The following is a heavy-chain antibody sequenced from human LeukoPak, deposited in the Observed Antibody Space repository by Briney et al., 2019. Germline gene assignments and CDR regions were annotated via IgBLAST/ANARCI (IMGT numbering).Heavy chain of an antibody. D-gene: IGHD2-15*01. CDR2: INPNSGST. J-gene: IGHJ4*02. CDR3: ARDFGIFGTSTWTGHDY. CDR1: GGTFSSYA. V-gene: IGHV1-2*02. Sequence: GSSVKVSCKASGGTFSSYAINWVRQAPGQGLEWMGWINPNSGSTNYGQKFQGRVTMTRDMSISTAYMELSSLRSDDTAVYYCARDFGIFGTSTWTGHDYWGQGTLVTVSS.